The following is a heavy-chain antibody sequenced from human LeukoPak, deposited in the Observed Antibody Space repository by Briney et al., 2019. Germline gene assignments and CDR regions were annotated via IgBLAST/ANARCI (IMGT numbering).Heavy chain of an antibody. CDR3: ARVAARQDNYYDSSGYVSGPDY. Sequence: GASVKVSCKASGYTFTSYGISWVRQAPGQGLEWMGWISAYNGNTNYAQKLQGRVTMTTDTSTSTAYMELRSLRSDDTAVYYCARVAARQDNYYDSSGYVSGPDYWGQGTLVTVSS. D-gene: IGHD3-22*01. CDR2: ISAYNGNT. J-gene: IGHJ4*02. CDR1: GYTFTSYG. V-gene: IGHV1-18*01.